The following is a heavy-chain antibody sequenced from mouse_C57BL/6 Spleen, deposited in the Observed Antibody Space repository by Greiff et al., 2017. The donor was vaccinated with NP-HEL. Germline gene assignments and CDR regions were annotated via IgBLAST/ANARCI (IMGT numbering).Heavy chain of an antibody. CDR2: IDPENGDT. CDR1: GFNIKDDY. J-gene: IGHJ2*01. D-gene: IGHD1-1*01. V-gene: IGHV14-4*01. CDR3: TRFITTVVPFDY. Sequence: VQLKESGAELVRPGASVKLSCTASGFNIKDDYMHWVKQRPEQGLEWIGWIDPENGDTEYASKFQGKATITADTSSNTAYLQLSSLTSEDTAVYYCTRFITTVVPFDYWGQGTTLTVSS.